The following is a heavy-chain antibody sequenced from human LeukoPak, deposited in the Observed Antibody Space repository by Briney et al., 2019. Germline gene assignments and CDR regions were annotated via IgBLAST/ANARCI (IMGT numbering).Heavy chain of an antibody. CDR2: IYYSGST. D-gene: IGHD3-10*01. CDR3: ARVFSSGVNYDAFDI. CDR1: GGSISIGDYY. J-gene: IGHJ3*02. V-gene: IGHV4-30-4*01. Sequence: SETLSLTCTVSGGSISIGDYYWSWIRQPPGKGLEWIGYIYYSGSTYYNPSLKSRVIISVDTSKNQFSLKLNSVTAADTAVYYCARVFSSGVNYDAFDIWGQGTMVTVSS.